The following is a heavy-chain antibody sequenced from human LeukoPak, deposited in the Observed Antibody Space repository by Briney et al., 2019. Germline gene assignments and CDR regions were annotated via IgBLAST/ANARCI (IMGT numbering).Heavy chain of an antibody. J-gene: IGHJ1*01. CDR3: ARASGSYFSLAEYFQH. CDR1: GFTFSSYW. CDR2: MKQDGSEK. D-gene: IGHD1-26*01. Sequence: GGSLRLSCAASGFTFSSYWMSWVRQAPGKGLEWVANMKQDGSEKYYVDSVKGRFTISRDNAKNSLYLQMNSLRAEDTAVYYRARASGSYFSLAEYFQHWGQGTLVTVSS. V-gene: IGHV3-7*01.